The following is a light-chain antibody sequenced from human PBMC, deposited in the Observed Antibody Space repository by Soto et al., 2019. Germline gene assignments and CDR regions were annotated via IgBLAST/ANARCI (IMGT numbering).Light chain of an antibody. J-gene: IGLJ3*02. CDR3: FLSYTGAQV. V-gene: IGLV7-46*01. CDR1: PGAVTSGHH. CDR2: DTS. Sequence: QAVVTQHPSLTVSPGGSVTLTCGSTPGAVTSGHHPFWIQQKPGQAPRTLIYDTSNKHSWTPARFSGSLLGGKAALTLSGARSEDEADYYCFLSYTGAQVFGGGTKLTVL.